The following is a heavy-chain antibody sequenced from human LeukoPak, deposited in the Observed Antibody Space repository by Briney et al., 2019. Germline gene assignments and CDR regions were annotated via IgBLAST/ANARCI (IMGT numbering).Heavy chain of an antibody. D-gene: IGHD6-19*01. CDR1: GYTFTSYG. CDR3: ARDPVQKYSSGPGWFDP. Sequence: ASVKVSCKASGYTFTSYGISWVRQAPGQGLEWMGWISAYNGNTNYAQKLQGRVTMTTDTSTSTAYMGLRSLRSDDTAVYYCARDPVQKYSSGPGWFDPWGQGTLVTVSS. CDR2: ISAYNGNT. V-gene: IGHV1-18*01. J-gene: IGHJ5*02.